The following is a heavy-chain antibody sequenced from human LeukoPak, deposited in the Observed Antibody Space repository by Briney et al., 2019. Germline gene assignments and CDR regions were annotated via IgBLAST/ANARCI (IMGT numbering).Heavy chain of an antibody. CDR2: INPNDGDT. V-gene: IGHV1-2*02. CDR3: ARANFLYCVSTTCLFDY. CDR1: GYTFTDYY. D-gene: IGHD2-2*01. Sequence: ASVKVSCKASGYTFTDYYMHWVRQAPGQGFEWMGWINPNDGDTNYAQKFQGRVTMTRDTSISTAHMEVSRLRSADTAVYYCARANFLYCVSTTCLFDYQGQRTLVTASS. J-gene: IGHJ4*02.